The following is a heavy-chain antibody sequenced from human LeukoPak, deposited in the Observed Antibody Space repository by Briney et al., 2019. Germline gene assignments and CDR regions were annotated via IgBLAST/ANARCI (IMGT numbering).Heavy chain of an antibody. CDR2: IIPIFGIA. CDR1: GGTFSNYA. J-gene: IGHJ6*02. CDR3: ARDKEGDDFWSSFDHYYYSMDV. D-gene: IGHD3-3*01. Sequence: SVKVSCKASGGTFSNYAISWVRQAPGQGLEWMGRIIPIFGIANYAQKFQGRVTITADKSTSTAYMELSSLRSEDTAVYYCARDKEGDDFWSSFDHYYYSMDVWGQGTTVTVSS. V-gene: IGHV1-69*04.